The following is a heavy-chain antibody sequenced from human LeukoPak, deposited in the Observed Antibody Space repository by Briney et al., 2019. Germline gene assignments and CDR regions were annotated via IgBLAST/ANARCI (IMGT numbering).Heavy chain of an antibody. CDR3: ARAQGYYYYGMDV. Sequence: SSGTLSLTCAVSGGSISSSNWWSWVRQPPGKGLEWIGEIYHSGSTNYNPSLKSRVTISVDKSKNQFSLKLSSVTAADTAVYYCARAQGYYYYGMDVWGQGTTVTVSS. V-gene: IGHV4-4*02. CDR2: IYHSGST. J-gene: IGHJ6*02. CDR1: GGSISSSNW.